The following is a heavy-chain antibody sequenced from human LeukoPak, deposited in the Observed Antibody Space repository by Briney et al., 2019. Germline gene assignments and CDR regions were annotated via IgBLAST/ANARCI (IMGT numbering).Heavy chain of an antibody. Sequence: SVKVSCKASGFTFTSSAMQWVRQARGQRLEWIGWIVVGSGNTNYAQKFQERVTITRDMSTSTAYMELSSLRSEDTAVYYCAAAEYYYGSGSYYGGSWSDPWGQGTLVTVSS. D-gene: IGHD3-10*01. CDR3: AAAEYYYGSGSYYGGSWSDP. CDR2: IVVGSGNT. V-gene: IGHV1-58*02. J-gene: IGHJ5*02. CDR1: GFTFTSSA.